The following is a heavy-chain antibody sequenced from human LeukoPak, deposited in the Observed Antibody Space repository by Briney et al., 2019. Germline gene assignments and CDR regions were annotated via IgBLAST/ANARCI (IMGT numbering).Heavy chain of an antibody. V-gene: IGHV1-2*04. CDR2: INPNSGGT. Sequence: GESLKISRKGSGYTFTGYYMHWVRQAPGQGLEWMGWINPNSGGTNYAQKFQGWVTMTRDTSISTAYMELSRLRSDDTAVYYCARGTTMIGYYYYGMDVWGQGTTVTVSS. CDR1: GYTFTGYY. J-gene: IGHJ6*02. CDR3: ARGTTMIGYYYYGMDV. D-gene: IGHD3-22*01.